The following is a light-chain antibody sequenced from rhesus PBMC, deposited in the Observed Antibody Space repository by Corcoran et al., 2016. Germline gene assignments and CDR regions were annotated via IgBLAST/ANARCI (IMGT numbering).Light chain of an antibody. Sequence: DIQMTQSPSSLSASVGDKVTITCRASQGISRWLAWYQQKPGTAPALLLYDASTLQSGVPSRFSGSGSGTDYTLTISSLQHEDFATYYCQQGYSPPYSFGQGTKVEIK. CDR1: QGISRW. CDR2: DAS. J-gene: IGKJ2*01. V-gene: IGKV1-18*01. CDR3: QQGYSPPYS.